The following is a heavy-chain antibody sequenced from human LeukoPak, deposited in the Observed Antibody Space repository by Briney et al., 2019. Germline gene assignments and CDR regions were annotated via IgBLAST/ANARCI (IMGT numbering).Heavy chain of an antibody. CDR3: ARGRTPWGLPLAY. D-gene: IGHD3-16*01. V-gene: IGHV4-34*01. CDR2: INHSGST. J-gene: IGHJ4*02. Sequence: SETLSLTCAVYGGSFSGYYWSWIRQPPGKGLEWIGEINHSGSTNYNPSLKSRVTISVDTSKNQFSLKLSSVTAADAAVYYCARGRTPWGLPLAYWGQGTLATVSS. CDR1: GGSFSGYY.